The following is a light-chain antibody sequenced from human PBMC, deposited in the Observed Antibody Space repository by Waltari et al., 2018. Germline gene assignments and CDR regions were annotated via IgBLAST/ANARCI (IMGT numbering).Light chain of an antibody. V-gene: IGKV1-39*01. J-gene: IGKJ1*01. CDR2: AAS. CDR1: QSISSY. Sequence: DIQMTQSPSSLSASVGDRGTSPCRASQSISSYLNWYQQKPGKAPKLLIYAASSLQSGVPSRFSGSGSGTDFTLTISSLQPEDFATYYCQQSYSTSWTFGQGTKVEIK. CDR3: QQSYSTSWT.